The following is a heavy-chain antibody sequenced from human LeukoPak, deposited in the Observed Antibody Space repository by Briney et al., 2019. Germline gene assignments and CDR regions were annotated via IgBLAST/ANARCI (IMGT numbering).Heavy chain of an antibody. CDR3: AKDGYSGYDELDY. CDR2: ISGSGGST. Sequence: GGSLRLSCAASGFTFSSYAMSWVRQAPGKGLEWVSAISGSGGSTYYADSVKGRFTISRDNSKNTLYLQMNSLGAEDTAVYYCAKDGYSGYDELDYWGQGTLVTVSS. V-gene: IGHV3-23*01. CDR1: GFTFSSYA. D-gene: IGHD5-12*01. J-gene: IGHJ4*02.